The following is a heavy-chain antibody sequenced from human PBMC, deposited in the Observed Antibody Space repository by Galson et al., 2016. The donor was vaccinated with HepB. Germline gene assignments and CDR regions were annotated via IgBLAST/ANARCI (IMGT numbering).Heavy chain of an antibody. J-gene: IGHJ4*02. Sequence: QSGAEVKKPGESLKISCKGSGYNFNDYWIGWVRRMPGKGLEWVGIIFAGDSHTQYSPSFQGQVTISVDKSTNTAFLQWSGLKDSDTAMFYCARRHGSGSFLDFWGQGTLVAGSS. V-gene: IGHV5-51*01. CDR2: IFAGDSHT. CDR3: ARRHGSGSFLDF. CDR1: GYNFNDYW. D-gene: IGHD3-10*01.